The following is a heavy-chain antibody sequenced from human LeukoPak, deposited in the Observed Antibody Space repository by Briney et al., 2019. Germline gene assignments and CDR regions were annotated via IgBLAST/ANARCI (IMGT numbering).Heavy chain of an antibody. CDR3: ARRPRYCSSTSCKLNYIDY. V-gene: IGHV4-39*01. Sequence: SETLSLTCTVSGGSISSSSYYWGWIRQPPGKGLEWIGSIYYSGSTYYNPSLKSRVTISVDTSKNQFSLKLSSVTAADTAVYYCARRPRYCSSTSCKLNYIDYWGQGTLVTVSS. J-gene: IGHJ4*02. D-gene: IGHD2-2*01. CDR2: IYYSGST. CDR1: GGSISSSSYY.